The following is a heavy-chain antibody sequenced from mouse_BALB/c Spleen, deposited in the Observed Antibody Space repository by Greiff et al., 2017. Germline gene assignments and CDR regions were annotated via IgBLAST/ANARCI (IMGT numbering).Heavy chain of an antibody. D-gene: IGHD2-14*01. Sequence: EVNLVESGGGLVQPGGSRKLSCAASGFTFSSFGMHWVRQAPEKGLEWVAYISSGSSTIYYADTVKGRFTISRDNPKNTLFLQMTSLRSEDTAMYYCARWAYYRYFDYWGQGTTLTVSS. J-gene: IGHJ2*01. CDR2: ISSGSSTI. CDR3: ARWAYYRYFDY. V-gene: IGHV5-17*02. CDR1: GFTFSSFG.